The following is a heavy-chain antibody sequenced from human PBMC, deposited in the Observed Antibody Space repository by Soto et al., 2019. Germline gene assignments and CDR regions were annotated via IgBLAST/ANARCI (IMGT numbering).Heavy chain of an antibody. Sequence: ASVKVSCKASGYTFTSYGISWVRQAPGQGLEWMGWISAYNGNTNYAQKLQGRVTMTTDTSTSTAYMELRSLRSDDTAVYYCARVPGGDFWCGYCYYYYGMDVWGQGTTVTVSS. D-gene: IGHD3-3*01. CDR2: ISAYNGNT. CDR1: GYTFTSYG. J-gene: IGHJ6*02. CDR3: ARVPGGDFWCGYCYYYYGMDV. V-gene: IGHV1-18*01.